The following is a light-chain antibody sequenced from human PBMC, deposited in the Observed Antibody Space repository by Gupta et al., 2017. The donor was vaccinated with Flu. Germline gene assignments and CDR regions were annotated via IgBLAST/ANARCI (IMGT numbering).Light chain of an antibody. CDR1: NMDIGGFHY. Sequence: APTQPASVSGAPGQSITISCTGTNMDIGGFHYVSWYQKHPDRPPKLLIYAVDVRPSGVSTRFSGSKSGNTASLTISGLQPEDEADYFCLSFTVASTRVFGTGT. V-gene: IGLV2-14*01. CDR3: LSFTVASTRV. CDR2: AVD. J-gene: IGLJ1*01.